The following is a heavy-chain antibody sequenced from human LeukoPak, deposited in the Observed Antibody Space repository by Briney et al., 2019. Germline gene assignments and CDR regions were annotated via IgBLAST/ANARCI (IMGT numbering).Heavy chain of an antibody. Sequence: PPETLSLTCTVSGASISSYYWSWIRQPAGKGLEWIGRGSTSGSTNYNPSLKSRVTMSVETSKNQFSLKLSSVTAADTAVYYCARDPYFGSGNYYIDYWGQGTLVTVSS. D-gene: IGHD3-10*01. V-gene: IGHV4-4*07. CDR3: ARDPYFGSGNYYIDY. J-gene: IGHJ4*02. CDR2: GSTSGST. CDR1: GASISSYY.